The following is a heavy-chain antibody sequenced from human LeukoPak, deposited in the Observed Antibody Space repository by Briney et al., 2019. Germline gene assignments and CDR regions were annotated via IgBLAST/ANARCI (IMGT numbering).Heavy chain of an antibody. V-gene: IGHV4-34*01. CDR2: INHSGST. CDR1: GGSFSGYY. Sequence: SETLSLTCAVYGGSFSGYYWSWIRQPPGKGLEWIGGINHSGSTNYNPSLKSRVTISVDTSKNQFSLKLSSVTAADTAVYYCARGRNVVVPAAMVAFDIWGQGTMVTVSS. CDR3: ARGRNVVVPAAMVAFDI. J-gene: IGHJ3*02. D-gene: IGHD2-2*01.